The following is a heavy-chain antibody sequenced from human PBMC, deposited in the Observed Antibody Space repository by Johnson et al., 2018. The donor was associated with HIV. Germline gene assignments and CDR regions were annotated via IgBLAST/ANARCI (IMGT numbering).Heavy chain of an antibody. CDR1: GFTFSSYA. Sequence: VQLVESGGGVVQPGRSLRLSCAASGFTFSSYAMHWVRQAPGKGLEWVANIKQDGSEKYYVDSVKGRFTISRENAKNSLTLQMNSLRAGDTAVYYCARGLTGRYYYDSSGDAFDIWGQGTMVTVSS. CDR2: IKQDGSEK. V-gene: IGHV3-7*02. CDR3: ARGLTGRYYYDSSGDAFDI. D-gene: IGHD3-22*01. J-gene: IGHJ3*02.